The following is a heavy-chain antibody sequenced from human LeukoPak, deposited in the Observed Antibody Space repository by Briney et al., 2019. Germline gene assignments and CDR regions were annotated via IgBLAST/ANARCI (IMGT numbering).Heavy chain of an antibody. J-gene: IGHJ4*02. D-gene: IGHD3-22*01. Sequence: PSETLSLTCTVSGGSISSYYWSWIRQPPGKGLEWIGYIYYSGSTNYNPSLKSRVTISVDTSKNQFSLRLSSVTAADTAVYYCARTDSYYDTSGCWHYYFDYWGQGTLVTVSS. V-gene: IGHV4-59*01. CDR2: IYYSGST. CDR3: ARTDSYYDTSGCWHYYFDY. CDR1: GGSISSYY.